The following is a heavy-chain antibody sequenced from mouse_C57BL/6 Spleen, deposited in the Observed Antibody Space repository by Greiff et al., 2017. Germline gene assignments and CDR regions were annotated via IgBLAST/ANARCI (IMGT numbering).Heavy chain of an antibody. D-gene: IGHD1-1*01. CDR2: INPSSGYT. V-gene: IGHV1-7*01. Sequence: QVQLQQSGAELAKPGASVKLSCKASGYTFTSYWMHWVKQRPGQGLEWIGYINPSSGYTKYNQKFKDKATLTADKSSSTAYMQLSSLTYEDSAVYYGAREENFYYGCSSFAYWGQGTLVTVSA. CDR3: AREENFYYGCSSFAY. J-gene: IGHJ3*01. CDR1: GYTFTSYW.